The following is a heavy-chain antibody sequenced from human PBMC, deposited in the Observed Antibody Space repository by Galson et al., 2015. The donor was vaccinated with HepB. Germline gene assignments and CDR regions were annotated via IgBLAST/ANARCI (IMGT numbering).Heavy chain of an antibody. V-gene: IGHV3-9*01. CDR2: ISWNSGSI. Sequence: SLRLSCAASGFTFDDYAMHWVRQAPGKGLEWVSGISWNSGSIGYADSVKGRFTISRDNAKNSLYLQMNSLRAEDTALYYCAKDTGSGYYFYYFDYWGQGTLVTVSS. CDR1: GFTFDDYA. J-gene: IGHJ4*02. CDR3: AKDTGSGYYFYYFDY. D-gene: IGHD3-22*01.